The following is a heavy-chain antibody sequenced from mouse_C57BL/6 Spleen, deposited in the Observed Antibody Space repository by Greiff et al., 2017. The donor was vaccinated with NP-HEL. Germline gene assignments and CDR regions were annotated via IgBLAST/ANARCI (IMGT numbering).Heavy chain of an antibody. J-gene: IGHJ3*01. CDR3: ATGTGDWFAY. D-gene: IGHD3-3*01. CDR2: IYPGSGNT. Sequence: QVQLKESGAELVRPGASVKLSCKASGYTFTDYYINWVKQRPGQGLEWIARIYPGSGNTYYNEKFKGKATLTAEKSSSTAYMQLSSLTSEDSAVYFCATGTGDWFAYWGQGTLVTDSA. CDR1: GYTFTDYY. V-gene: IGHV1-76*01.